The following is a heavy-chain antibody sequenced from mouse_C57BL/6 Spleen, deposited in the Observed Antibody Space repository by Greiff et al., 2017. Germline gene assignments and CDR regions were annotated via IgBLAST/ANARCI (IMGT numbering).Heavy chain of an antibody. CDR2: INPSTGGT. J-gene: IGHJ4*01. CDR1: GYSFTGYY. Sequence: EVKLVESGPELVKPGASVKISCKASGYSFTGYYMNWVKQSPEKSLEWIGEINPSTGGTTYNQKFKAKATLTVDKSSSTAYMQLKSLTSEDSAVYYCARWGGNYGSAMDYWGQGTSVTVSS. CDR3: ARWGGNYGSAMDY. D-gene: IGHD2-1*01. V-gene: IGHV1-42*01.